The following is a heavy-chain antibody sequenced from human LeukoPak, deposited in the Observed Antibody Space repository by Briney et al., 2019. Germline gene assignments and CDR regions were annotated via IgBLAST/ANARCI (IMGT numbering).Heavy chain of an antibody. Sequence: SETLPLTCAVYGGSFSGYYWSWIRQPPGKGLEWIGEINHSGSTNYNPSLKSRVTISVDTSKNQFSLKLSSVTAADTAVYYCARTWELLSAFDIWGQGTMVTVSS. CDR3: ARTWELLSAFDI. CDR1: GGSFSGYY. CDR2: INHSGST. J-gene: IGHJ3*02. D-gene: IGHD1-26*01. V-gene: IGHV4-34*01.